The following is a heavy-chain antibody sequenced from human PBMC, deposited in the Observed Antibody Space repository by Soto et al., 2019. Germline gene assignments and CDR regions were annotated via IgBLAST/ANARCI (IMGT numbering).Heavy chain of an antibody. V-gene: IGHV1-69*06. CDR3: ARHCQYYYDGSEGCGALGYYFHGTVV. CDR2: IIPIFGTA. CDR1: GGTFSSYA. J-gene: IGHJ6*02. D-gene: IGHD3-22*01. Sequence: VKGSCKAAGGTFSSYAISWVRQAPGQGLEWMGGIIPIFGTANYAQKFQGRVTITADKSTSTAYMELSSLRSDETAVSYCARHCQYYYDGSEGCGALGYYFHGTVVWG.